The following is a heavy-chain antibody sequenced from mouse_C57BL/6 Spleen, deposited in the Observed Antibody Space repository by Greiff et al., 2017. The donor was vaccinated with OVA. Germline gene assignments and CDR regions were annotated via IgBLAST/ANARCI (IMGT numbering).Heavy chain of an antibody. CDR1: GFSLTSYA. CDR2: IWTGGGT. D-gene: IGHD2-1*01. CDR3: ASGGYYGNYDAMDY. J-gene: IGHJ4*01. V-gene: IGHV2-9-1*01. Sequence: VKLVESGPGLVAPSQSLSITCTVSGFSLTSYAISWVRQPPGKGLEWLGVIWTGGGTNYNSALKSRLSISKDNSKSQVFLKMNSLQTDDTARYYCASGGYYGNYDAMDYWGQGTSVTVSS.